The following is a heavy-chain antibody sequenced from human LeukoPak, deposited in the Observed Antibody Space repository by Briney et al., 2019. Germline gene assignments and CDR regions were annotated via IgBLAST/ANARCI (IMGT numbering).Heavy chain of an antibody. Sequence: GGSLRLSCAASGFTFSSYWMSWVRQAPGKGLEWVANIKQDGSEKYYVDSVKGRFTISRDNAKNSLYLQMNSLRAEDTVVYYCARCKTAARFDYWGQGTLVTVSS. CDR2: IKQDGSEK. J-gene: IGHJ4*02. CDR1: GFTFSSYW. CDR3: ARCKTAARFDY. D-gene: IGHD6-6*01. V-gene: IGHV3-7*01.